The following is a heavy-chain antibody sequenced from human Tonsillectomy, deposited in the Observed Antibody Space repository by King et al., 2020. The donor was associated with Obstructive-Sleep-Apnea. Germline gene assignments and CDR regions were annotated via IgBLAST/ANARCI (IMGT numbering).Heavy chain of an antibody. D-gene: IGHD6-19*01. CDR3: AKEPGIAVAGTLDY. CDR1: GITFSTYA. J-gene: IGHJ4*02. V-gene: IGHV3-23*04. Sequence: EVQLVESGGGLVQPGGSLRLSCAVSGITFSTYAMSWVRQAPGKGLEWVSAISGSGGSTYYADSVKGRFTISRANSKNTLYLQMNSLRAEDTAVYYCAKEPGIAVAGTLDYWGQGTLVTVSS. CDR2: ISGSGGST.